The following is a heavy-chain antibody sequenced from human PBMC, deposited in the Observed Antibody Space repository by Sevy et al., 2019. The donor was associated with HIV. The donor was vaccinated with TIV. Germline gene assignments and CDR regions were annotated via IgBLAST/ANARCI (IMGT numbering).Heavy chain of an antibody. CDR1: GFTFSSYS. Sequence: GGSLRLSCAASGFTFSSYSMNWVRQAPGKGLEWVSYISSSSSSTIYYADSVKGRFTISRDNAKNSLYLQMNSLRAEDTAVYYCARDEMIVGATTYYYYYMDVWGKGTTVTVSS. CDR2: ISSSSSSTI. V-gene: IGHV3-48*01. D-gene: IGHD1-26*01. J-gene: IGHJ6*03. CDR3: ARDEMIVGATTYYYYYMDV.